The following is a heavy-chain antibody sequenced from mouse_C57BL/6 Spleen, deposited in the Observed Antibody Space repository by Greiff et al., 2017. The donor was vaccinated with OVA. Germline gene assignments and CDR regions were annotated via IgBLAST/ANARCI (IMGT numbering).Heavy chain of an antibody. J-gene: IGHJ3*01. CDR1: GYTFTDYN. D-gene: IGHD1-1*01. Sequence: EVKLQQSGPELVKPGASVKMSCKASGYTFTDYNMHWVKQSHGKSLEWIGYINPNNGGTSYNQKFKGKATLTVNKSSSTAYMELRSLTSEDSAVYYCARGGVTTVVAPPWFAYWGQGTLVTVSA. V-gene: IGHV1-22*01. CDR3: ARGGVTTVVAPPWFAY. CDR2: INPNNGGT.